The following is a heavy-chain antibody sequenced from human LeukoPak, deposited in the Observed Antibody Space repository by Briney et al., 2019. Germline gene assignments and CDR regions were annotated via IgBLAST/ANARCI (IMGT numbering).Heavy chain of an antibody. CDR2: IYYSGST. J-gene: IGHJ4*02. D-gene: IGHD5-12*01. CDR3: ARQQGIVATIYFDY. V-gene: IGHV4-39*07. Sequence: SEALSLTCTVSGGSISSSSYYWGWIRQPPGKGLEWIGSIYYSGSTYYNPSLKGRVTISVDTSKNQFSLKLSSVTAADTAVYYCARQQGIVATIYFDYWGQGTLVTVSS. CDR1: GGSISSSSYY.